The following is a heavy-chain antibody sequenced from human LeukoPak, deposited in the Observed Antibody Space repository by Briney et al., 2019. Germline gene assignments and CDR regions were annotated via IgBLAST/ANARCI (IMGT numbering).Heavy chain of an antibody. J-gene: IGHJ4*02. CDR2: INTDGSRT. D-gene: IGHD1-26*01. CDR1: EFTFSSYW. Sequence: GGSLRLSCEASEFTFSSYWMHWVRQAPGKGLVWVSRINTDGSRTSYADSVKGRFTISRDNAKNTLYLQMNSLKTEDTAVYYCTSGWQLIDFWGQGTLVTVSS. CDR3: TSGWQLIDF. V-gene: IGHV3-74*01.